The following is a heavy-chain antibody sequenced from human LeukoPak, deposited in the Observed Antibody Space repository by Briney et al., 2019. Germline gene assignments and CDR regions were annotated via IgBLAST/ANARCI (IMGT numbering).Heavy chain of an antibody. CDR2: ISAYNGNT. CDR3: ARDSGTRRYYYDSSGYYQDDY. CDR1: GYTFTSYG. Sequence: ASVKVSCKASGYTFTSYGISWVRQAPGQGLEWMGWISAYNGNTNYAQKLQGRVTMTTGTSTSTAYMELRSLRSDDTAVYYCARDSGTRRYYYDSSGYYQDDYWGQGTLVTVSS. D-gene: IGHD3-22*01. J-gene: IGHJ4*02. V-gene: IGHV1-18*01.